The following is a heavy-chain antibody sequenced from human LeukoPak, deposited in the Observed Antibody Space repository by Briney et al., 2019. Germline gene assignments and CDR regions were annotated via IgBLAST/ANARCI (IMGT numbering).Heavy chain of an antibody. CDR3: ARKNIPSPRIRYSSDWNGRAFDY. CDR1: GGSISSSSYY. V-gene: IGHV4-39*07. J-gene: IGHJ4*02. CDR2: IYYSGST. D-gene: IGHD6-25*01. Sequence: SETLSLTCTVSGGSISSSSYYWDWIRQPPGKGLEWIGNIYYSGSTYYNPSLKSRVTISVDTSKNQFSLKLSSVTAADTAVYSCARKNIPSPRIRYSSDWNGRAFDYWGQGTLVTVSS.